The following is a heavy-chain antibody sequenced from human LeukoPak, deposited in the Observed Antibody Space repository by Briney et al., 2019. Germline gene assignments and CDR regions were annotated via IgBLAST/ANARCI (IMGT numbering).Heavy chain of an antibody. D-gene: IGHD6-13*01. CDR3: ARGRSSWLYYFDY. CDR1: GFTFSSYA. Sequence: GGSLRLSCAVSGFTFSSYAMHWVRQAPGKGLEWVAVISYDGSNKYYADSVKGRFTISRDNSKNTLYLQMNSLRAEDTAVYYCARGRSSWLYYFDYWGQGTLVTVSS. CDR2: ISYDGSNK. J-gene: IGHJ4*02. V-gene: IGHV3-30*04.